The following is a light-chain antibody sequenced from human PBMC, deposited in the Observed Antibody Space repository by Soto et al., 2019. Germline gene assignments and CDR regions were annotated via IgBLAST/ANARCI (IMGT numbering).Light chain of an antibody. V-gene: IGKV3-15*01. CDR2: GAS. CDR3: QQYNNWPPWT. J-gene: IGKJ1*01. CDR1: QSVSSN. Sequence: EIVMTQSPATLSVSPGERATLSCRASQSVSSNLAWYQQKTGQPARLLIYGASTRATGIPARFSGSGSGTEFTLTISSRQSEDVAVYYCQQYNNWPPWTFGQGTKVEIK.